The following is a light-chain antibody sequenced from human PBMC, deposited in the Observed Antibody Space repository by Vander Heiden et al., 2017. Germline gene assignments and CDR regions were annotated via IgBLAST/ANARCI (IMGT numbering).Light chain of an antibody. Sequence: SYELTQPPSVSVSPGPTPRITCSGAALPKQYAYWYQQKPGQALVLVIYKDSERPSGIPERFSGSSSGTTVTLTISGGQAEDEADYYCQSADSSGTYVFGTGTKVTVL. V-gene: IGLV3-25*03. CDR1: ALPKQY. CDR3: QSADSSGTYV. J-gene: IGLJ1*01. CDR2: KDS.